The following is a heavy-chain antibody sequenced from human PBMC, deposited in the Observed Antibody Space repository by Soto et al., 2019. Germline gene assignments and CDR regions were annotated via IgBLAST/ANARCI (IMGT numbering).Heavy chain of an antibody. V-gene: IGHV1-18*01. CDR2: ISAYNGNT. D-gene: IGHD3-16*01. J-gene: IGHJ6*03. CDR3: ARHSRNRLGRNYYYYYMDV. Sequence: ASVKVSCKASGYTFTSYGISWVRQAPGQGLEWMGWISAYNGNTNYAQKLQGRVTMTTDTSTSTAYMELRSLRSDDTAVYYCARHSRNRLGRNYYYYYMDVWGKGTTVTVSS. CDR1: GYTFTSYG.